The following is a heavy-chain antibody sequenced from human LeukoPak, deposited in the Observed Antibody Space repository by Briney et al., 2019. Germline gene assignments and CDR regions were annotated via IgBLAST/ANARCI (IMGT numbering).Heavy chain of an antibody. Sequence: GESLKIPCKGSGYSFTNYWIGWVRQMPGKGLEWMGIIYPGESDIRYSPSFQGQVSISADKSISTAYLQWSSLKASDTAMYYCARPKSYCSGGICYPEYFHHWGQGTLVTVSS. J-gene: IGHJ1*01. D-gene: IGHD2-15*01. CDR2: IYPGESDI. CDR3: ARPKSYCSGGICYPEYFHH. CDR1: GYSFTNYW. V-gene: IGHV5-51*01.